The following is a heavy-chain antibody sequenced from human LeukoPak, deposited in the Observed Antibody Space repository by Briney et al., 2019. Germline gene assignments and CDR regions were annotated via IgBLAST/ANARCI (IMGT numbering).Heavy chain of an antibody. V-gene: IGHV3-30*04. CDR3: ATEAGSSGSAGYFDR. Sequence: PGGSLRLSCAASGFTFSFSHMHWVRQAPGKGPEWVAVLSADGSNQAYTDSVKGRFTVSRDNTKNTLYLQMNSLTHEDTALYFCATEAGSSGSAGYFDRWGQGTLVRVSS. J-gene: IGHJ4*02. D-gene: IGHD3-22*01. CDR2: LSADGSNQ. CDR1: GFTFSFSH.